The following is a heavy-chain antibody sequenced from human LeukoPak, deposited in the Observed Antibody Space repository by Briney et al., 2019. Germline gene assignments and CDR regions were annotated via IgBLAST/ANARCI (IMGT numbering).Heavy chain of an antibody. Sequence: TGRSLRLSCAASGFTFDDYAMHWVRQAPGKGLEWVSGISWNSGSIGYADSVKGRFTISRDNAKNSLYLQMNSLRAEDTAVYYCAATGRRYCSSTSCYPSGGTFDYWGQGTLVTVSS. J-gene: IGHJ4*02. D-gene: IGHD2-2*01. CDR1: GFTFDDYA. V-gene: IGHV3-9*01. CDR2: ISWNSGSI. CDR3: AATGRRYCSSTSCYPSGGTFDY.